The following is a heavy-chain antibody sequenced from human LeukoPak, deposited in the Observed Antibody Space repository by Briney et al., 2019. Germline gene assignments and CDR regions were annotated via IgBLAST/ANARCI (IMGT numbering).Heavy chain of an antibody. CDR2: IYYSGST. CDR3: AREQYDAFDI. V-gene: IGHV4-59*01. CDR1: GGSTSSYY. Sequence: SETLSLTCTVSGGSTSSYYWSWIRQPPGKGLEWIGYIYYSGSTNYNPSLKSRVTISVDTSKNQFSLKLSSVTAADTAVYYCAREQYDAFDIWGQGTMVTVSS. J-gene: IGHJ3*02. D-gene: IGHD4-11*01.